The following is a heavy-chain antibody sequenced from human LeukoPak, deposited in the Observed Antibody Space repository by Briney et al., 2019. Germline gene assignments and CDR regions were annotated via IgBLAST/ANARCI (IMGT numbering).Heavy chain of an antibody. Sequence: SETLSLTCTISGGSISSGSYYWSWSRQPAGKGLEWIGRTSTSGSTNYNPSLKSRVTISVDTSKNQFSLKLSSLTAADTAVYYSASRRGRYDYWGQGTLVTVSS. V-gene: IGHV4-61*02. D-gene: IGHD5-24*01. CDR1: GGSISSGSYY. J-gene: IGHJ4*02. CDR2: TSTSGST. CDR3: ASRRGRYDY.